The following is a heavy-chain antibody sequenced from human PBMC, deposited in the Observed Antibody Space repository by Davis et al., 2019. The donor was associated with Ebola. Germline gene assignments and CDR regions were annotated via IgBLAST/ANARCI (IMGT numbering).Heavy chain of an antibody. J-gene: IGHJ4*02. CDR3: AKCIWGSFAPHGY. D-gene: IGHD3-16*01. CDR1: GFTFSSYS. CDR2: ISSSSSYI. V-gene: IGHV3-21*04. Sequence: GESLKISCTASGFTFSSYSMNWVRQAPGKGLEWVSSISSSSSYIYYADSVKGRFTISRDNSKNTLYLQMNSLRAEDTAVYYCAKCIWGSFAPHGYWGQGTLVTVSS.